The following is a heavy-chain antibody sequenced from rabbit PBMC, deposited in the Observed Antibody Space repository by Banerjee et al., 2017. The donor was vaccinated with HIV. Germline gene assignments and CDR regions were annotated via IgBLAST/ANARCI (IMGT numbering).Heavy chain of an antibody. Sequence: QSLEESGGDLVKPGASLTLTCTASGFSFSSSYYMCWVRQAPGKGLEWIACIYTSSGSTYYASWAKGRFTISKTSSTTVTLQMTSLTAADTATYFCAREMNAGGAGHGYAWGLWGPGTLVTVS. CDR3: AREMNAGGAGHGYAWGL. CDR2: IYTSSGST. D-gene: IGHD6-1*01. J-gene: IGHJ4*01. V-gene: IGHV1S40*01. CDR1: GFSFSSSYY.